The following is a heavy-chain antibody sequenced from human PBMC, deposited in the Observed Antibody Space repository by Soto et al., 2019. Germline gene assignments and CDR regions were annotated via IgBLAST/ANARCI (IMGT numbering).Heavy chain of an antibody. CDR3: AKDVWNYVPATDGFDL. J-gene: IGHJ3*01. V-gene: IGHV1-58*01. CDR2: IVVGSGNT. Sequence: GASVKVSCKASGFTFTSSAVQWVRQARAQRLEWIGWIVVGSGNTNYAQKFQERVTITRDMSISTAYMVFLQMNSLRAEDTAVYYCAKDVWNYVPATDGFDLWGQGTMVTVSS. CDR1: GFTFTSSA. D-gene: IGHD1-7*01.